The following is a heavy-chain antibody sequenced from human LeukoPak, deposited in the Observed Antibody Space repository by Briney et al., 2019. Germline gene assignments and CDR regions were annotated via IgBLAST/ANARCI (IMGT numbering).Heavy chain of an antibody. Sequence: GGSLRLSCAASGFTFSDYYMSWIRQAPGKGLEWVSYISSSGSTIHYADSVKGRFTISRDNSKNTLYLQMNSLRAEDTAVYYCARDRGSGSPPDYWGQGTLVTVSS. CDR2: ISSSGSTI. CDR1: GFTFSDYY. J-gene: IGHJ4*02. CDR3: ARDRGSGSPPDY. V-gene: IGHV3-11*04. D-gene: IGHD6-19*01.